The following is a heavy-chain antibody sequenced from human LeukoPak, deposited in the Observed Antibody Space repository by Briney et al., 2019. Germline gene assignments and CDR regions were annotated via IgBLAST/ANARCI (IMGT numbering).Heavy chain of an antibody. J-gene: IGHJ6*02. CDR2: IYYSGST. Sequence: SETLSLTCTVSGGSISSSSYYWGWIRQPPGKGLEWIGSIYYSGSTYYNPSLKSRVSISVDTSKNQFSLKLSSVTAADTAVYYCAEDRSPRGYDSSGSPFYYYYGMDVWGQGTTVTVSS. D-gene: IGHD3-22*01. CDR3: AEDRSPRGYDSSGSPFYYYYGMDV. CDR1: GGSISSSSYY. V-gene: IGHV4-39*01.